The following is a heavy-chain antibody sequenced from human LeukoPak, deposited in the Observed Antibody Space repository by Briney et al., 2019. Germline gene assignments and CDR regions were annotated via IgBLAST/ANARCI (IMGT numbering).Heavy chain of an antibody. D-gene: IGHD3-22*01. J-gene: IGHJ4*02. V-gene: IGHV4-39*07. CDR1: GASIRSSSYY. Sequence: SETLSLTCSVSGASIRSSSYYWSWIRQPPGKGLEWIGEINHSGSTNYNPSLKSRVTISVDTSKNQYSLKLSSVTAADTAVYYCARSNYDSSDYLFDYWGQGTLVTVSS. CDR2: INHSGST. CDR3: ARSNYDSSDYLFDY.